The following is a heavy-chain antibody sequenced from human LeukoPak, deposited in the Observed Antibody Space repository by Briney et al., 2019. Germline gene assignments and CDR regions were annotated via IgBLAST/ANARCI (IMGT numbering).Heavy chain of an antibody. V-gene: IGHV4-39*07. Sequence: SQTLSLTCTVSGGSISSSSYYWGWIRQPPGKGLEWIGRIYYSGSTYYNPSLKSRVTISVDTSKNQFSLKLSSVTAADTAVYYCARPPTQRQVATFDYWRQPSLVSV. CDR2: IYYSGST. CDR1: GGSISSSSYY. D-gene: IGHD2-21*02. CDR3: ARPPTQRQVATFDY. J-gene: IGHJ4*02.